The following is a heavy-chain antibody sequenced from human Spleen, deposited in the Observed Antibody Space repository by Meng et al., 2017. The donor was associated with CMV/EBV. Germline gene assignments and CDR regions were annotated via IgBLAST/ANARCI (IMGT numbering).Heavy chain of an antibody. CDR2: IYPGDSDT. Sequence: GESLKISCKGSGYSFTSYWIGWVRQMPGKGLEWMGIIYPGDSDTRYSPSFQGQVTISADKSISTAYLQWSSLKASDTAMYYCARYRYQLPTEPPSDAFDIWGQGTMVTVSS. CDR1: GYSFTSYW. D-gene: IGHD2-2*01. J-gene: IGHJ3*02. CDR3: ARYRYQLPTEPPSDAFDI. V-gene: IGHV5-51*01.